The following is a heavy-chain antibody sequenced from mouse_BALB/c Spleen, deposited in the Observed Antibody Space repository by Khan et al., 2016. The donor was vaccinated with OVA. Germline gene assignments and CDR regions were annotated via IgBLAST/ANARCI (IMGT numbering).Heavy chain of an antibody. V-gene: IGHV1-77*01. CDR2: ISPGSGDT. J-gene: IGHJ3*01. CDR3: ARRNYFGYTFAY. D-gene: IGHD1-2*01. CDR1: GYSFTDYY. Sequence: QVQLKESGAELARPGASVKLSCKASGYSFTDYYINWVKQRTGQGLEWIGEISPGSGDTYYNEKFKGKAILTADKSSSTAYMQLSSLTSDASAVYFCARRNYFGYTFAYWGQGTLVTVSA.